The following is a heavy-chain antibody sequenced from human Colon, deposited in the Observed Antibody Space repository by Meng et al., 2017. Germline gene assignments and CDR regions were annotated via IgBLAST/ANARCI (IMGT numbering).Heavy chain of an antibody. CDR3: VRGIGITVAGSMDY. V-gene: IGHV3-74*03. CDR2: INTDGSNT. D-gene: IGHD6-19*01. CDR1: GFTFSRYG. J-gene: IGHJ4*02. Sequence: GGSLRLSCAASGFTFSRYGMHWVRQATGKGPVWVSRINTDGSNTAYADSVKGRFTISRDNAKDTLYLQMNSLRAEDTAVYYCVRGIGITVAGSMDYWGQGTLVTVSS.